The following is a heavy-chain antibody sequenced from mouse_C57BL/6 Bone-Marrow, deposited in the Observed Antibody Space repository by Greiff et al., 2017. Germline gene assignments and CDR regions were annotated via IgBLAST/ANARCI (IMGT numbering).Heavy chain of an antibody. CDR3: AKFTTVFDY. V-gene: IGHV5-6*01. D-gene: IGHD1-1*01. CDR1: GFTFSSYG. J-gene: IGHJ2*01. Sequence: EVMLVESGGDLVKPGGSLKLSCAASGFTFSSYGMSWVRQTPDKRLEWVATISSGGSYTYYPDSVKGRFTISRDNAKNTLYLQMSSLKSEDTAMYYCAKFTTVFDYWGQGTTLTVSS. CDR2: ISSGGSYT.